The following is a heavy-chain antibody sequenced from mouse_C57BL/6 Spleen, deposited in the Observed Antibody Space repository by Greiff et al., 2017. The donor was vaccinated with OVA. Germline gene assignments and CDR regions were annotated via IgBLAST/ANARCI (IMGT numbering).Heavy chain of an antibody. CDR3: ARWGTTVVGFDY. CDR1: GYTFTSYW. J-gene: IGHJ2*01. D-gene: IGHD1-1*01. CDR2: INPSNGGT. V-gene: IGHV1-53*01. Sequence: VQLKEPGTELVKPGASVKLSCKASGYTFTSYWMHWVKQRPGQGLEWIGNINPSNGGTNYNEKFKSKATLTVDKSSSTAYMQLSSLTSEDSAVYYCARWGTTVVGFDYWGQGTTLTVSS.